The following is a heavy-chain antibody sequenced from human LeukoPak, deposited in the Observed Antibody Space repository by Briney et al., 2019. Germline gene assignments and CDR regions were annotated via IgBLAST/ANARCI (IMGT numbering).Heavy chain of an antibody. Sequence: PSETLSLTCTVSGGSISSSNYYRGWIRQPPGKGLEWIGSIYYSGSTNYNPSLKSRVTISVDTSKNQFSLKLSSVTAADTAVYYCAHYGSGSYDYWGQGTLVTVSS. J-gene: IGHJ4*02. D-gene: IGHD3-10*01. CDR2: IYYSGST. CDR3: AHYGSGSYDY. CDR1: GGSISSSNYY. V-gene: IGHV4-39*07.